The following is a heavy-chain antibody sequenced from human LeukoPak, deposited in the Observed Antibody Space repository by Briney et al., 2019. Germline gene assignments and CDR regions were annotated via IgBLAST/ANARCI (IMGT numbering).Heavy chain of an antibody. V-gene: IGHV4-34*01. CDR1: GGSFSGYY. Sequence: PSETLSLTCAVYGGSFSGYYWSRIRQPPGKGLEWIGEINHSGSTNYNPSLKSRVTISVDTSKNQFSLKLSSVTAADTAVYYCARGPSYYYGSGSSRTANWFDPWGQGTLVTASS. D-gene: IGHD3-10*01. CDR2: INHSGST. CDR3: ARGPSYYYGSGSSRTANWFDP. J-gene: IGHJ5*02.